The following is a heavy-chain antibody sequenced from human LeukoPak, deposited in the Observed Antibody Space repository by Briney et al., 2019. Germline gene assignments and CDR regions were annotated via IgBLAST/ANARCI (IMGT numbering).Heavy chain of an antibody. J-gene: IGHJ4*02. Sequence: GESLKISCKGSGYSFTSYWIGWVRQMPGKGLEWMGIIYPGDSDTRYSPSFQGQVTISADKSISTAYLQWSSLKASDTAMYYCARSDYDYVWGSYHQNWGQGTLVTVSS. CDR2: IYPGDSDT. V-gene: IGHV5-51*01. CDR1: GYSFTSYW. CDR3: ARSDYDYVWGSYHQN. D-gene: IGHD3-16*02.